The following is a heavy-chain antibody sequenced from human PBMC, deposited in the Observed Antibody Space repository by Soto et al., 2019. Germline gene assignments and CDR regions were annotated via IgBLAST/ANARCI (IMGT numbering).Heavy chain of an antibody. Sequence: QVQLVESEGGVVQPGRSLRLSCAASGFTFSSYAMHWVRQAPGKGLEWVAVISYDGSNKYYADSVKGRFTISRDNSKTLDLPMNSLRAEDTAVYYCVRDTSPYSSGWHNRHSDYWGQGTLVTVSS. CDR3: VRDTSPYSSGWHNRHSDY. J-gene: IGHJ4*02. V-gene: IGHV3-30-3*01. CDR2: ISYDGSNK. D-gene: IGHD6-19*01. CDR1: GFTFSSYA.